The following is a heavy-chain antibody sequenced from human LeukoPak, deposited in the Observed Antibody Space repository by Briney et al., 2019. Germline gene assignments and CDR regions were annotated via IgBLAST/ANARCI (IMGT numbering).Heavy chain of an antibody. CDR2: IYHSGST. CDR3: ARDRAYSSYLYGRFDP. V-gene: IGHV4-38-2*02. CDR1: GYSISSGYY. D-gene: IGHD6-6*01. J-gene: IGHJ5*02. Sequence: SETLSLTCTVSGYSISSGYYWGWIRQPPGKGLEWIGSIYHSGSTYYNPSLKSRVTISVDTSKNQFSLKLSSVTAADTAVYYCARDRAYSSYLYGRFDPWGQGTLVTVSS.